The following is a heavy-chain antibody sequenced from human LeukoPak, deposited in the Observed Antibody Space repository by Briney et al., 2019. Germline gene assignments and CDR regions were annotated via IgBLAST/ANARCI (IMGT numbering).Heavy chain of an antibody. CDR1: GGPIITSRYY. CDR3: ARLSPYLGSGSSAFPDDF. CDR2: INYSGST. D-gene: IGHD3-10*01. J-gene: IGHJ4*02. Sequence: PSETLSLTCTVSGGPIITSRYYWGWIRQPPGKGLEWIGSINYSGSTYYNPSLKSRVTISVDTSKNQFPLKLSSVTAADTAVYYCARLSPYLGSGSSAFPDDFWGQGTLVTVSS. V-gene: IGHV4-39*01.